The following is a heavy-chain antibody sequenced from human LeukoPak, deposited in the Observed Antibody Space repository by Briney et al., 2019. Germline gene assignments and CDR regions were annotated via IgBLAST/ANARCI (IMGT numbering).Heavy chain of an antibody. V-gene: IGHV4-4*07. CDR2: IYTSGST. D-gene: IGHD3-3*01. CDR1: GGSISSYY. J-gene: IGHJ4*02. CDR3: ATAYDFWSGYFDY. Sequence: SETLSLTCTVSGGSISSYYWSWIRQPAGKGLEWIGRIYTSGSTNYNPSLKSRVTMSVDTSKNQFSLKLNSVTVADTAVYYCATAYDFWSGYFDYWGQGTLVTVSS.